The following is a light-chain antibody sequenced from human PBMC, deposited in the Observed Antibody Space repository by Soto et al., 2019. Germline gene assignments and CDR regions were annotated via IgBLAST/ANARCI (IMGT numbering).Light chain of an antibody. CDR2: NVS. V-gene: IGKV2-30*01. CDR1: RSLAYIDGNTY. CDR3: MQGTHWPPYT. J-gene: IGKJ2*01. Sequence: DVLMTQSPLSLPVTLGQPASISCWSSRSLAYIDGNTYLNWFQQRPGQSPRRLIYNVSNRDSGVPDRFSGSGSGTAFTLKISRVEAEDVAVYYCMQGTHWPPYTVGQGTKLEIK.